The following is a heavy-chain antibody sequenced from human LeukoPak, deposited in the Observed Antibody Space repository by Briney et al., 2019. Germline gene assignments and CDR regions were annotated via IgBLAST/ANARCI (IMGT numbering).Heavy chain of an antibody. J-gene: IGHJ4*02. CDR1: GFTFSSYA. D-gene: IGHD3-10*01. Sequence: GGSLRLSCAASGFTFSSYAMSWVRQAPVKGLEWVSGISGSGGRTYYADSVKGRFTISRDNSKHTLYLQMKSLRAEDTAVYYCAKDTYVLRGYFDFWGQGTLVTVSS. CDR2: ISGSGGRT. V-gene: IGHV3-23*01. CDR3: AKDTYVLRGYFDF.